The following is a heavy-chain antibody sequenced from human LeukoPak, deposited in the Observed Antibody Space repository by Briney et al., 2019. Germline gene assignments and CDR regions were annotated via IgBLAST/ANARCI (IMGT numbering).Heavy chain of an antibody. J-gene: IGHJ4*02. CDR2: IKQDGSEK. Sequence: LSSETLSLTCAVYGGSFSGYYWSWVRQAPGKGLEWVANIKQDGSEKYYVDSVKGRFTISRDNAKNSLYLQMNSLRAEDTAVYYCARDLDGNFDYWGQGTLVTVSS. CDR1: GGSFSGYY. V-gene: IGHV3-7*01. CDR3: ARDLDGNFDY.